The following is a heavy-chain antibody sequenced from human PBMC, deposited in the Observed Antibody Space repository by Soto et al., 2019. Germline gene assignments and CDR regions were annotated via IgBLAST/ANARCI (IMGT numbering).Heavy chain of an antibody. CDR1: GGSISGYY. CDR2: IHYSGST. Sequence: QVQLQESGPGLVKPSETLSLTCTVSGGSISGYYWSWIRQPPGRGLEWIGYIHYSGSTNYNPSLKSRVTXSXXXSXXQFSLKLSSVTAADTAVYYCARHPRSYGDSLHFDYWGQGTLATVSS. CDR3: ARHPRSYGDSLHFDY. J-gene: IGHJ4*02. V-gene: IGHV4-59*08. D-gene: IGHD4-17*01.